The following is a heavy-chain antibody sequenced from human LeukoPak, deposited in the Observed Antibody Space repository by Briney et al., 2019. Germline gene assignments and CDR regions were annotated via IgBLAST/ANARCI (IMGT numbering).Heavy chain of an antibody. J-gene: IGHJ5*02. CDR1: GGSISSSSYY. Sequence: SETLSLTCTVSGGSISSSSYYWGWIRQPPGKGLEWIGSIYYSGSTYYNPSLKSRVTISVDTSKNQFSLKLSSVTAADTAVYYCASLWFGELMYNWFDPWGQGTLVTVSS. D-gene: IGHD3-10*01. CDR2: IYYSGST. V-gene: IGHV4-39*07. CDR3: ASLWFGELMYNWFDP.